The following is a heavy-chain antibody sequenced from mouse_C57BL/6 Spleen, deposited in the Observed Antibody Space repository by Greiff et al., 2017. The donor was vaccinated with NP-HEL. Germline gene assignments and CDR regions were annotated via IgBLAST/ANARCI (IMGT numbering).Heavy chain of an antibody. Sequence: VQLQQSGAELVRPGASVTLSCKASGYTFTDYEMHWVKQTPVHGLEWIGAIDPETGGTAYNQKFKGKAILTADKSSSTAYMELRSLTSEDSAVYYCTRSTYDYDDAYWGQGTLVTVSA. V-gene: IGHV1-15*01. CDR2: IDPETGGT. J-gene: IGHJ3*01. D-gene: IGHD2-4*01. CDR1: GYTFTDYE. CDR3: TRSTYDYDDAY.